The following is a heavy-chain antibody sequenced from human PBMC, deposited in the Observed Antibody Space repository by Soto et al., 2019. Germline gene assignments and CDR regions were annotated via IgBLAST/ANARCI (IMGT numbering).Heavy chain of an antibody. V-gene: IGHV3-21*01. Sequence: EVQLVESGGGLVKPGGSLRLSCAASGFTFSSHSVNWVRQAPGKGLEWVSCITATSSFIYYADSVKGRFTISRDNAKHSLSLQMDSLTVEDTAAYYCARGAVVGIGYFDLWGRGTLVTVSS. CDR2: ITATSSFI. D-gene: IGHD6-19*01. CDR1: GFTFSSHS. J-gene: IGHJ2*01. CDR3: ARGAVVGIGYFDL.